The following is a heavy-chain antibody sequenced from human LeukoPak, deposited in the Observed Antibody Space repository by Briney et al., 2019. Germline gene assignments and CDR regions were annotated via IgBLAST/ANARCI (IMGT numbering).Heavy chain of an antibody. V-gene: IGHV3-21*01. J-gene: IGHJ3*02. CDR3: ARVNRGDAFDI. CDR1: GFTFSSST. D-gene: IGHD3-16*02. Sequence: GGSLRLSCAASGFTFSSSTMNWVRQGPGKGLEWVSSISSSSTYIYYADSVKGRFTISRDNSKNTLYLQMNSLRAEDTAVYYCARVNRGDAFDIWGQGTLVTVSS. CDR2: ISSSSTYI.